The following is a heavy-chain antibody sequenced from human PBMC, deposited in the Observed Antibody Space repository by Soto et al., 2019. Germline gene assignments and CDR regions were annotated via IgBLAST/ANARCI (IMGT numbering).Heavy chain of an antibody. D-gene: IGHD5-12*01. Sequence: QVELQESGPGLVEPSETLSLTCTVSGVSICTYYWSWIRQPPGKGLEWIGNIHNSGTSTYNPSIKSRVTISLDTSKNHFSLGLTSVTAADTAVYYCARGPQWLRSDNWFDPWGQGTLVTVSS. CDR1: GVSICTYY. V-gene: IGHV4-59*01. J-gene: IGHJ5*02. CDR3: ARGPQWLRSDNWFDP. CDR2: IHNSGTS.